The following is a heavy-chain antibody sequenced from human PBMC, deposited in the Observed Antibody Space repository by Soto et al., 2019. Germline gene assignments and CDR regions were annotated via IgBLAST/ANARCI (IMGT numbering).Heavy chain of an antibody. CDR3: TREDDGPIVLVQDI. CDR1: GFTFSNYA. V-gene: IGHV3-23*01. CDR2: FSSGGGGT. D-gene: IGHD6-6*01. J-gene: IGHJ3*02. Sequence: GGSLRLSCTASGFTFSNYAMSWVRQAPGKGLGWVSTFSSGGGGTYYADSVKGRFTISRDNSKNTLSLQMNSLRAEDTAVYYCTREDDGPIVLVQDIWGQGTMVTVSS.